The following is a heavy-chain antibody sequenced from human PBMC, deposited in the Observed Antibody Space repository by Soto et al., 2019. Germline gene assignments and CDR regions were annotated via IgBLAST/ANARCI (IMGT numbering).Heavy chain of an antibody. D-gene: IGHD1-1*01. Sequence: EVQLVGPGGALVKPGGSRRLSCAASGFTFSSYWLSWVRKAPGKGLERVANIKQDGSEKYYVDSVKGRFTISRDNAKNSLYLQMNSLRAEDTAVYYCAREPNWNDVWAFDIWGQGTMVTVSS. CDR2: IKQDGSEK. V-gene: IGHV3-7*01. J-gene: IGHJ3*02. CDR1: GFTFSSYW. CDR3: AREPNWNDVWAFDI.